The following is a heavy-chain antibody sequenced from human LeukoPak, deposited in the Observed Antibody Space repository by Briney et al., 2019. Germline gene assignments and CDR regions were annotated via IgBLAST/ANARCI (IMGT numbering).Heavy chain of an antibody. CDR3: ARILGYCSSTSCYRPVDY. CDR1: GYTFTGYY. Sequence: ASVKVSCKASGYTFTGYYMHWVRQAPGRGLEWMGRINPNSGGTNYAQKLQGRVTMTTDTSTSTAYMELRSLRSDDTAVYYCARILGYCSSTSCYRPVDYWGQGTLVTVSS. D-gene: IGHD2-2*02. V-gene: IGHV1-2*06. CDR2: INPNSGGT. J-gene: IGHJ4*02.